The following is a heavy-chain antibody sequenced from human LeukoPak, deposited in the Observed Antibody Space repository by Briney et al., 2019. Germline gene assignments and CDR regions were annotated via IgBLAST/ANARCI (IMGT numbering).Heavy chain of an antibody. V-gene: IGHV3-48*03. Sequence: PGGCLRLSCAASGFDLSTYEMDWVRQAPGKGLEWIADITISGHTKNYADSVKGRFTISRDNARTSLYLQMNSLRVEDTGVYYCARGDLHADLWGQGTLVTVSS. CDR2: ITISGHTK. CDR3: ARGDLHADL. J-gene: IGHJ5*02. CDR1: GFDLSTYE.